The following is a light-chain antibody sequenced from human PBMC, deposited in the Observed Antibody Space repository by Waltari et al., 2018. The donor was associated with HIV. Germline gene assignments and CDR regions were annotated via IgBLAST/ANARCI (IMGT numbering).Light chain of an antibody. V-gene: IGKV3-15*01. CDR2: DAS. CDR1: QSVDNY. Sequence: EIVVTQSPATLSVSPGERVTLSCRASQSVDNYLAWYQQKPGQAPRLLIYDASRRATGIPARFSGSGSGTEFTLTISSRQSEDFALYYCQQYNKGPRFTFGPGTKVAI. CDR3: QQYNKGPRFT. J-gene: IGKJ3*01.